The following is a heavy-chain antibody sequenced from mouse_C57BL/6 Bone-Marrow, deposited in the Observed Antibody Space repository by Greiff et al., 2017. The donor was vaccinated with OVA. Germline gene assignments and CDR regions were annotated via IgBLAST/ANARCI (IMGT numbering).Heavy chain of an antibody. V-gene: IGHV1-50*01. Sequence: QVQLQQPGAELVKPGASVKLSCKASGYTFTSYWMQWVQQRPGQGLEWIGEIDPSDSYTNYNQKFKGKATLTVDTSSSTAYMQLSSLTSEDSAVYYWAPLAYYSTFFDYWGQGTTLTVSS. J-gene: IGHJ2*01. CDR3: APLAYYSTFFDY. CDR1: GYTFTSYW. D-gene: IGHD2-5*01. CDR2: IDPSDSYT.